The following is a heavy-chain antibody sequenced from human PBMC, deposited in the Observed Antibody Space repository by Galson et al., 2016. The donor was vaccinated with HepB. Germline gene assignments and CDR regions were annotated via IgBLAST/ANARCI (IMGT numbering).Heavy chain of an antibody. CDR3: ARDRSAAARFGGMDV. CDR1: GFSFSNYD. Sequence: SLRLSCAASGFSFSNYDMNWVRQAPGKGLEWVSYINRVSSHIYYADSVRGRFTISRDNAKNSLYLEMNRLTAEDTAVYFCARDRSAAARFGGMDVWGEGTTVTVSS. D-gene: IGHD6-13*01. V-gene: IGHV3-21*01. J-gene: IGHJ6*04. CDR2: INRVSSHI.